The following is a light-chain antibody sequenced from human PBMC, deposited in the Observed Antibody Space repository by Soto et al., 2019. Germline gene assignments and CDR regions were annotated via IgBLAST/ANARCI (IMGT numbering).Light chain of an antibody. CDR2: EVS. CDR3: SLYTSSGTYV. J-gene: IGLJ1*01. V-gene: IGLV2-18*01. CDR1: STDFVSYNR. Sequence: QSALAQPPSVSGSPGQSVTISCTGTSTDFVSYNRVSWYQRPPGTAPKLMIYEVSKRPSGVPDRFSGSKSGNTASLTISGLQAADEADYYCSLYTSSGTYVFGTGTKVTVL.